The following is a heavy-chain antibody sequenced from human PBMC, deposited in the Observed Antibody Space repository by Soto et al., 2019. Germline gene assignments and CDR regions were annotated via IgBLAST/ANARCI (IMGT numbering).Heavy chain of an antibody. Sequence: QVQLVESGGGVVQPGRSLRLSCAASGFSFTTYGMHWVRQAPGEGLEWVAVIWYDGSNKYYADSVKGRFTISRDTSKKTLYTQMKRRRAEATAVYYGAKDRGGGAVVPDYWGQGTLVTVSS. CDR1: GFSFTTYG. CDR2: IWYDGSNK. J-gene: IGHJ4*02. CDR3: AKDRGGGAVVPDY. D-gene: IGHD2-21*01. V-gene: IGHV3-33*06.